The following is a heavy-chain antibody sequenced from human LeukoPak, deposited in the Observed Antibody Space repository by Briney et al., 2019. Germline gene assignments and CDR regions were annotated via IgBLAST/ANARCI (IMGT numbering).Heavy chain of an antibody. V-gene: IGHV3-23*01. CDR2: TRASGGST. Sequence: SLTPSCPLSAPSSTTKSTSCDRQPQRNWLEWVSATRASGGSTYYADSVKGRFTISRDNSKNTLYLQMNSLRAEDTAVYYCAKDSGSGTRRSSWYPWFDPWGQGTLVTVSS. J-gene: IGHJ5*02. CDR1: APSSTTKS. D-gene: IGHD6-13*01. CDR3: AKDSGSGTRRSSWYPWFDP.